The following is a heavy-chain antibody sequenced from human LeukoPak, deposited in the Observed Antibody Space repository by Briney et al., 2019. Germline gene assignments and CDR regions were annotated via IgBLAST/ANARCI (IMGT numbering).Heavy chain of an antibody. V-gene: IGHV4-39*01. D-gene: IGHD6-19*01. J-gene: IGHJ4*02. CDR2: IYYSGST. CDR3: ARLGPIGIAVAGTLDY. CDR1: GGSISSSSYY. Sequence: PSETLSLTCTVSGGSISSSSYYWGWIRQPPGKGLEWIGSIYYSGSTNYDPSLKSRVTISVDTSKNQFSLKLSSVTAADTAVYYCARLGPIGIAVAGTLDYWGQGTLVTVSS.